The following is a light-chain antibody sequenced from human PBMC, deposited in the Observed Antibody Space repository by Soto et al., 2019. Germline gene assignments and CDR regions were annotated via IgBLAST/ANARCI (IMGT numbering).Light chain of an antibody. Sequence: QSALTQPASVSGSPGQSITISCTGTSSDGGSYNLVSWYQQHPGKAPKLMIYDGSKRPSGVSNRSSGSKSGNTASLTSSGLRAEDEVDYYCFSYARSSNVVFGGGTKLTVL. CDR2: DGS. CDR3: FSYARSSNVV. V-gene: IGLV2-23*01. J-gene: IGLJ2*01. CDR1: SSDGGSYNL.